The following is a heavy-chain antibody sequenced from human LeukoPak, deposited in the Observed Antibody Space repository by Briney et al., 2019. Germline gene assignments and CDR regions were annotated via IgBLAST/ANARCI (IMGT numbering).Heavy chain of an antibody. CDR3: ARGDVLRFLEWSQIDYYYMDV. V-gene: IGHV3-30*02. D-gene: IGHD3-3*01. J-gene: IGHJ6*03. Sequence: GGSLRLSCAASDFNFITYAMSWVRQAPGKGLEWQTFIQYDGSKKYYADYVKGRFTISRDNSKNTLYLQMNSLRAEDTAVYYCARGDVLRFLEWSQIDYYYMDVWGKGTTVTVSS. CDR1: DFNFITYA. CDR2: IQYDGSKK.